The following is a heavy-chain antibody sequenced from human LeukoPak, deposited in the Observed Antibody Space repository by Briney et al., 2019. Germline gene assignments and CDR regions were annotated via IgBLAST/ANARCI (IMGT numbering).Heavy chain of an antibody. J-gene: IGHJ4*02. D-gene: IGHD3-9*01. CDR2: IYYSGST. Sequence: PSETLSLTCTVSGGSISSSSYYWGWIRQPPGKGLEWIGSIYYSGSTYYNPSLKSRVTISVDTSKNQFSLKLSSVTAADTAVYYCARSPHISDWLFDYWGQGTLVTVSS. V-gene: IGHV4-39*07. CDR3: ARSPHISDWLFDY. CDR1: GGSISSSSYY.